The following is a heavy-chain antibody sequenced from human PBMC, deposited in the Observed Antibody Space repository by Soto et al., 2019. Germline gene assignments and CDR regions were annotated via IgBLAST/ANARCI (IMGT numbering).Heavy chain of an antibody. CDR2: IYYYGST. V-gene: IGHV4-31*03. CDR3: ARVCGGDCHNDMDV. CDR1: GGCISSGGYY. Sequence: QVQLQESGPGLVKPSHTLSLTCTVSGGCISSGGYYWSWIRQHPGKGLEWIGYIYYYGSTYYNPSVKSRVTISVDTSKNQFSLKLSSVTAADTAVYYCARVCGGDCHNDMDVWGQGTTVTVSS. D-gene: IGHD2-21*02. J-gene: IGHJ6*02.